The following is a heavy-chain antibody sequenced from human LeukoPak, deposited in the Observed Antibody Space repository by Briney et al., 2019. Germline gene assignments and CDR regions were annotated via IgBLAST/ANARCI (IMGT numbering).Heavy chain of an antibody. CDR1: GGSISSSSYY. D-gene: IGHD5-18*01. Sequence: PSETLSLTCTVSGGSISSSSYYWGWIRQPPGKGLEWIGSIYHSGSTYYNPSLKSRVTISVDTSKNQFSLKLSSVTAADTAVYYCARDGLIQLWLVSTSHFDYWGQGTLVTVSS. CDR3: ARDGLIQLWLVSTSHFDY. J-gene: IGHJ4*02. V-gene: IGHV4-39*07. CDR2: IYHSGST.